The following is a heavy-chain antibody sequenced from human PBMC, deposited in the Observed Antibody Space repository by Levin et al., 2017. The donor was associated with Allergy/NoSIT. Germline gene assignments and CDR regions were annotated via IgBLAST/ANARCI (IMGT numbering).Heavy chain of an antibody. V-gene: IGHV3-49*03. CDR2: IRSKAYGGTT. D-gene: IGHD3-3*01. CDR1: GFTFGDYA. Sequence: GESLKISCTASGFTFGDYAMSWFRQAPGKGLEWVGFIRSKAYGGTTEYAASVKGRFTISRDDSKSIAYLQMNSLKTEDTAVYYCTRAHTYYDFWSGYSSRYFDYWGQGTLVTVSS. CDR3: TRAHTYYDFWSGYSSRYFDY. J-gene: IGHJ4*02.